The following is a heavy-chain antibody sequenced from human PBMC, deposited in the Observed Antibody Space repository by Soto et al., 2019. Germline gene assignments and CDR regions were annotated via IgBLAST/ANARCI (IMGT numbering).Heavy chain of an antibody. CDR1: GGAINSDYYY. CDR3: VRGTDCATVGACHRYFDS. V-gene: IGHV4-30-4*01. D-gene: IGHD2-15*01. Sequence: QVRLQESGPGLVKSSQTLSLTCSVSGGAINSDYYYWGWVRQPPGKGLEWIGYMYSSGSTYSNPSLKSPVAMSVDTSQNHFSLSLTSVTAADTAVYFCVRGTDCATVGACHRYFDSWGQGIPVTVSS. CDR2: MYSSGST. J-gene: IGHJ4*02.